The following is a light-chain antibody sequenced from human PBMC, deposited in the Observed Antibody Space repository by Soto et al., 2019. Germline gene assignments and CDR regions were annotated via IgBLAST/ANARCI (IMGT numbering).Light chain of an antibody. Sequence: EIVLTQSPRTLSLSPGERATLSCRASQSVSSSYLAWYQQKPGQAPRLLIYGASSRATGIPSRFSGSGSGTEFTLTISSLQPDDFATYYCQQYNSYSTWTFGQGTKVDIK. J-gene: IGKJ1*01. CDR1: QSVSSSY. V-gene: IGKV3-20*01. CDR3: QQYNSYSTWT. CDR2: GAS.